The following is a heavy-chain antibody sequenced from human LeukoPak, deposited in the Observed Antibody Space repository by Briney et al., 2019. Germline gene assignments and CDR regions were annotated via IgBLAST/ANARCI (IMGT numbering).Heavy chain of an antibody. J-gene: IGHJ3*02. CDR1: GFTFSNAW. CDR2: IKSKTDGGTT. Sequence: GGSLRLSCAASGFTFSNAWISWVRQAPGKGLEWVGRIKSKTDGGTTDYAAPVKGRFTISRDDSKNTLYLQMNSLKTEDTAVYYCTTGIRWELELSPDAFDIWGQGTMVTVSS. V-gene: IGHV3-15*01. CDR3: TTGIRWELELSPDAFDI. D-gene: IGHD1-26*01.